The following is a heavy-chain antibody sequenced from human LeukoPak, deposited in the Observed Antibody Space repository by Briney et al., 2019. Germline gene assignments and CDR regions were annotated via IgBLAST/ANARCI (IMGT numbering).Heavy chain of an antibody. D-gene: IGHD3-3*01. CDR1: GGSISSDY. CDR3: ARDGDFGVVTPPPPFDY. V-gene: IGHV4-59*01. J-gene: IGHJ4*02. Sequence: SETLSLTCTISGGSISSDYWSWIRQPPGKGLEWIGYIQIAGTTNYNPSLKSRITMSMDTSKNQLSLELTSVTAADTAVYYCARDGDFGVVTPPPPFDYWGQGTLVTVSS. CDR2: IQIAGTT.